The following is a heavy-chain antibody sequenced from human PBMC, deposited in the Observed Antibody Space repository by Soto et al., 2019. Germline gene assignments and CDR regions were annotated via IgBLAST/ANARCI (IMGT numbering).Heavy chain of an antibody. J-gene: IGHJ3*02. CDR1: GYTFTSYA. D-gene: IGHD3-9*01. CDR2: INTNTGNP. Sequence: QVQLVQSGSELKKPGASVKVSCKASGYTFTSYAMNWVRQAPGQELEWMGWINTNTGNPTYAQGFTGRFVFSLDTSVSTAYLQICSLKAEDTAVYYCAREGYDILTGYPDYDAFDIWGQGTMVTVSS. V-gene: IGHV7-4-1*01. CDR3: AREGYDILTGYPDYDAFDI.